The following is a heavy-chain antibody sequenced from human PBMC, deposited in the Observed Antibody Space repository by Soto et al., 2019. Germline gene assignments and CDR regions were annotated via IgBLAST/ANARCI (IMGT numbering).Heavy chain of an antibody. D-gene: IGHD3-3*01. V-gene: IGHV3-7*01. CDR1: GSTFSSYW. CDR3: ARGASYYDFWSGYYSFDY. CDR2: IKQDGSEK. J-gene: IGHJ4*02. Sequence: GGSLRLSCAASGSTFSSYWMSWVRQAPGKGLEWVANIKQDGSEKYYVDSVKGRFTISRDNAKNSLYLQMNSLRAEDTAVYYCARGASYYDFWSGYYSFDYWGQGTLVTVSS.